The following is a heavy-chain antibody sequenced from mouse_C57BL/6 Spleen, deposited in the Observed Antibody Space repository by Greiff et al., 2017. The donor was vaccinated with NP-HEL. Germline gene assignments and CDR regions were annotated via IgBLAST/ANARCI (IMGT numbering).Heavy chain of an antibody. CDR2: ISSGSSTI. CDR1: GFTFSDYG. V-gene: IGHV5-17*01. J-gene: IGHJ2*01. D-gene: IGHD2-4*01. CDR3: ATDSAYYFDY. Sequence: EVMLVESGGGLVKPGGSLKLSCAASGFTFSDYGMHWVRQAPEKGLEWVAYISSGSSTIYYADTVKGRFTISRDNAKNTLFLQMTSLRSEDTAMYYCATDSAYYFDYWGQGTTLTVSS.